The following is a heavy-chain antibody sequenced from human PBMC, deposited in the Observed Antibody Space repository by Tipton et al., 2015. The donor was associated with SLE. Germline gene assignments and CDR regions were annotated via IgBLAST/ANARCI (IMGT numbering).Heavy chain of an antibody. V-gene: IGHV4-61*05. J-gene: IGHJ3*02. CDR2: IYYSGST. D-gene: IGHD6-19*01. CDR1: GGSISSSSYY. Sequence: TLSLTCTVSGGSISSSSYYWGWIRQPPGKGLEWIGYIYYSGSTNYNPPLKSRVTILVDTSKNQFSLKLSSVTAADTAVYYCARHDGQWDAFDIWGQGTVVTVSS. CDR3: ARHDGQWDAFDI.